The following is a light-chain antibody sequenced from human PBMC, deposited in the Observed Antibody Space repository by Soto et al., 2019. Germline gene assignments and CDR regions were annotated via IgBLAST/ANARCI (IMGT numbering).Light chain of an antibody. CDR3: QQRADWPLT. CDR2: DVS. J-gene: IGKJ4*01. CDR1: QSVGRY. Sequence: IVLTHSPSTLYFSPGEIATLSCRAVQSVGRYLAWYQQKAGQTPSLLIFDVSSRNTGIPARFSGSGSGTDFTLTISSLDPEDYAVYYCQQRADWPLTFGGGTKLDI. V-gene: IGKV3-11*01.